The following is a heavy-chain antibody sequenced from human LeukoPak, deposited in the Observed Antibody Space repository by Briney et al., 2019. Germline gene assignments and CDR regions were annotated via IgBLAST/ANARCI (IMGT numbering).Heavy chain of an antibody. CDR3: ARARGYGETSYYFDY. CDR1: GGSISSYY. V-gene: IGHV4-59*08. D-gene: IGHD5-18*01. J-gene: IGHJ4*02. Sequence: SETLSLTCTVSGGSISSYYWSWIRQPPGKGLEWIGYIYYSGSTNYNPSLKSRVTISVDTSKNQFSLKLSSVTAADTAVYYCARARGYGETSYYFDYWGRGTLVTVSS. CDR2: IYYSGST.